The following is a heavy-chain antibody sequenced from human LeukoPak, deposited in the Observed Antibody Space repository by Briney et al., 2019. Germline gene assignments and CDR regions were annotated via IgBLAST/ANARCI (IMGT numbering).Heavy chain of an antibody. CDR2: ISGSGGST. CDR1: GFTFSSYA. D-gene: IGHD3-10*01. Sequence: PGGSLRLSCAASGFTFSSYAMSWVRQAPGQGLEWVSTISGSGGSTYYEDSVKGRFTISRDNSKNTLYLQMNSLRAEDTAVYYCAKDLELTYYGSGSYFDYWGQGTLVTVSS. J-gene: IGHJ4*02. V-gene: IGHV3-23*01. CDR3: AKDLELTYYGSGSYFDY.